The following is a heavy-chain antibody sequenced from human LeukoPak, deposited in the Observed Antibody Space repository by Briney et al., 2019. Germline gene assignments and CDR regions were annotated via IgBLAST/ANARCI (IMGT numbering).Heavy chain of an antibody. CDR3: ARGWLLWFGGSYNWFDP. CDR1: GGSISGYY. V-gene: IGHV4-59*12. J-gene: IGHJ5*02. CDR2: VHYSGTT. D-gene: IGHD3-10*01. Sequence: SETLSLTCTVSGGSISGYYWSWIRQPPGKGLEWMGWVHYSGTTKYNPSLKSRVTISVDTSKNQFSLKLSSVTAADTAVYYCARGWLLWFGGSYNWFDPWGQGTLVTVSS.